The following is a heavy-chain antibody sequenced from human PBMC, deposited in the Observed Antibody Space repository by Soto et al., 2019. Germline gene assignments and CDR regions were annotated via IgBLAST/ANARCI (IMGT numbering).Heavy chain of an antibody. Sequence: GGSLRLSCAASGFTFSSYAMHWVRQAPGKGLEWVAVISYDGSNKYYADSVKGRFTISRDNSKNTLYLQMNSLRAEDTAVYYCASSGGGVVTITYYYYGMDVWGQGTTVTVSS. J-gene: IGHJ6*02. D-gene: IGHD3-3*01. CDR3: ASSGGGVVTITYYYYGMDV. CDR2: ISYDGSNK. CDR1: GFTFSSYA. V-gene: IGHV3-30-3*01.